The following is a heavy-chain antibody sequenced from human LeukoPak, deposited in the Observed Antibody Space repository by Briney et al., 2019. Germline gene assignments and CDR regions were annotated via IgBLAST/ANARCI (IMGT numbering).Heavy chain of an antibody. CDR1: GDSISTSSYY. CDR3: ARHKDYYYSYMDV. V-gene: IGHV4-39*01. Sequence: PSETLSLTCSVSGDSISTSSYYWGWVRQPPGKGLEWVGTIYYSGSTYYNPSLTSRVTISVDTSKNQFSLKLSSVTAADTAVYYCARHKDYYYSYMDVWGKGTTVTISS. J-gene: IGHJ6*03. CDR2: IYYSGST.